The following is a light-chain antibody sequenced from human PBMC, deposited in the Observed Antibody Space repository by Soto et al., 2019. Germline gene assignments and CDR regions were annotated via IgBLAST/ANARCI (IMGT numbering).Light chain of an antibody. CDR1: SSNIGSKT. V-gene: IGLV1-44*01. CDR3: AAWDDSLNGWV. CDR2: SNN. Sequence: QSVLTQPPSASGTPGQKVTISCSGSSSNIGSKTVIWYQQLPGTAPKLLIHSNNQRPSGVPDRFSDSKSGTSASLAISGLQSGDEADYYCAAWDDSLNGWVFGGGTKLTVL. J-gene: IGLJ3*02.